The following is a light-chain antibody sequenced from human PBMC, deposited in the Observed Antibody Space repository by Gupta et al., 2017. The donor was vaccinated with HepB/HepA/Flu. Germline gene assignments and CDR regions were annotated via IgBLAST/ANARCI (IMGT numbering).Light chain of an antibody. CDR1: SSNIENNY. Sequence: QSVLTQPPSVSAAPGQKVTISSSGTSSNIENNYVSWYQQLPGAAPKLLIHTNDARPSGIADRFSGSKSGTSATLGIAGLQTGDEDDYYCGTWDDTLSHVVFGGGTKLTVL. CDR2: TND. CDR3: GTWDDTLSHVV. J-gene: IGLJ2*01. V-gene: IGLV1-51*02.